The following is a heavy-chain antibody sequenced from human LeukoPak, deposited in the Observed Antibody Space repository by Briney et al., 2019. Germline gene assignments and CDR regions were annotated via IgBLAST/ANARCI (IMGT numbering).Heavy chain of an antibody. V-gene: IGHV3-30*02. CDR2: IRYDGSNK. D-gene: IGHD3-10*01. CDR1: GFTFSSYG. J-gene: IGHJ4*02. CDR3: AKSRYYYGSGNYYSIDY. Sequence: GGSLRLSCAASGFTFSSYGMQWIRQAPGKGLEWGAFIRYDGSNKYYADSVKGRFTISRDNSKNTLYLQMNSLRAEDTAVYYCAKSRYYYGSGNYYSIDYWGQGTLVTVSS.